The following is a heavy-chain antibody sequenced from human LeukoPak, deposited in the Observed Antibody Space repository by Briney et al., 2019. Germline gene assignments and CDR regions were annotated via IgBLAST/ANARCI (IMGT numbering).Heavy chain of an antibody. D-gene: IGHD2-15*01. J-gene: IGHJ4*02. CDR1: GFTFSSYA. V-gene: IGHV3-23*01. CDR3: ANFPSTPNDIVVVVAAGYFDY. Sequence: GGSLRLSCAASGFTFSSYAMSWVRQAPGKGLEWVSAISGSGGSTYYADSAKGRFTISRDNSKNTLYLQMNSLRAEDTAVYYCANFPSTPNDIVVVVAAGYFDYWGQGTLVTVSS. CDR2: ISGSGGST.